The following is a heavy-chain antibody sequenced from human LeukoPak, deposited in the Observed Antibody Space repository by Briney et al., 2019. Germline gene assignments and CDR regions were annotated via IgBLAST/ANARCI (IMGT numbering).Heavy chain of an antibody. Sequence: GGSLRLSCAASGFTFSSYNMNWVRQAPGKGLEWVSSISSTGTYIYYSDSVKGRFTISRDNAQNSLYLQMNSLRAEDTAVYYCARDFLHLGGWGQGTMVTVSS. CDR2: ISSTGTYI. CDR1: GFTFSSYN. J-gene: IGHJ3*01. V-gene: IGHV3-21*01. CDR3: ARDFLHLGG. D-gene: IGHD3-16*01.